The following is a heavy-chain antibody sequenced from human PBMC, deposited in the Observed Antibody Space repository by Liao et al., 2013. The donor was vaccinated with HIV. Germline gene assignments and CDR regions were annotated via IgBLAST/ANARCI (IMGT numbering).Heavy chain of an antibody. J-gene: IGHJ4*02. CDR2: INYSGST. CDR3: ARGGSNFPYYFDN. D-gene: IGHD4-11*01. V-gene: IGHV4-59*01. Sequence: QVQLQESGPGLVKPSETLSLTCSVSGGSISSEYWSWIRQPPGKRPEWIGNINYSGSTTYNPSLKSRANISGDTSKDEFSLKLTSVTTTDTAVYFCARGGSNFPYYFDNWGQGTLVTVSS. CDR1: GGSISSEY.